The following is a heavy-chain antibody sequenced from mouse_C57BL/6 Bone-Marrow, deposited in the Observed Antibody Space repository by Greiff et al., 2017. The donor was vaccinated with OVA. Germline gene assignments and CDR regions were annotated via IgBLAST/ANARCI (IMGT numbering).Heavy chain of an antibody. D-gene: IGHD2-4*01. CDR2: IYPGSGNT. Sequence: QVQLQQSGPELVKPGASVKISCKASGYSFTSYYIHWVKQRPGQGLEWIGWIYPGSGNTKYNEKFKGKATLTADTSSSTAYMQLSSLTSEDSAVYYCARGDYVHYYFDYWGQGTTLTVSS. V-gene: IGHV1-66*01. CDR1: GYSFTSYY. CDR3: ARGDYVHYYFDY. J-gene: IGHJ2*01.